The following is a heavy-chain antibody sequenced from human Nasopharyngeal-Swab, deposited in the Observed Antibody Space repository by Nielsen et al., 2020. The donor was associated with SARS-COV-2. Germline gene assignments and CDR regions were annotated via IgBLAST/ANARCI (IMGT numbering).Heavy chain of an antibody. J-gene: IGHJ6*02. D-gene: IGHD4-23*01. V-gene: IGHV3-30*18. CDR1: GFTFSSYG. CDR2: ISYDGSNK. CDR3: AKDLRGFVSYGMDV. Sequence: GESLKISCAASGFTFSSYGMHWVRQAPGKGLEWVAVISYDGSNKYYADSVKGRFTISRDNSKNTPYLQMNSLRAEDTAVYYCAKDLRGFVSYGMDVWGQGTTVTVSS.